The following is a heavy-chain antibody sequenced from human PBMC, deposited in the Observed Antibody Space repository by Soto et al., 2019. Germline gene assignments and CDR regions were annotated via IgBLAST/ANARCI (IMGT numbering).Heavy chain of an antibody. Sequence: SETLSLTCTVSGGSISSYYWTWIRQPPGKGLEWIGYIYYSGSPNYNPSRMSRVTISVDTSKNQFSLKLSSVTAADTALYYCARNRDGYNPYCFDYWGQGTLVTVSS. J-gene: IGHJ4*02. CDR2: IYYSGSP. V-gene: IGHV4-59*01. CDR3: ARNRDGYNPYCFDY. D-gene: IGHD5-12*01. CDR1: GGSISSYY.